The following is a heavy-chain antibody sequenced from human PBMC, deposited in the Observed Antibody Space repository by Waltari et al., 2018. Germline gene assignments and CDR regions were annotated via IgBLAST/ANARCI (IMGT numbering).Heavy chain of an antibody. CDR3: ARSSSGHDY. Sequence: EVQLVQSGAEVKKPGESLKFSCTGYGFRFTGSWIGWVRQLPGKGLEWMGVSYPCDSDTRYSPSFQGQVTISADKSISTAYLQWSSLKASDTAMYYCARSSSGHDYWGQGTLVTVSS. J-gene: IGHJ4*02. D-gene: IGHD6-19*01. CDR2: SYPCDSDT. V-gene: IGHV5-51*01. CDR1: GFRFTGSW.